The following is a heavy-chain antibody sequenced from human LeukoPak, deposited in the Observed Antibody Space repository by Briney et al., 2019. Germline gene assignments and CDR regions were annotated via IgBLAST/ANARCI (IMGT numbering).Heavy chain of an antibody. D-gene: IGHD1-14*01. Sequence: GGSLRLSCAASGFTFSGYSMNWVRQAPGKGLEWISYILTSGSTIYYADSVKGRFTISRDNAKNSLYLQMNSLRDEDTAVYYCARILGLTLDYWGQGAPVTVSS. CDR1: GFTFSGYS. J-gene: IGHJ4*02. CDR3: ARILGLTLDY. CDR2: ILTSGSTI. V-gene: IGHV3-48*02.